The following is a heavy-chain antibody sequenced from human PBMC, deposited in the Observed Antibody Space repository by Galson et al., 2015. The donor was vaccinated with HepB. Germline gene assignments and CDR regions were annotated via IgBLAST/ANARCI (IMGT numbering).Heavy chain of an antibody. D-gene: IGHD3-9*01. CDR1: GYTFTSYY. J-gene: IGHJ4*02. CDR3: ARNYDILTGYYPFGY. V-gene: IGHV1-46*01. CDR2: INPSGGST. Sequence: SVKVSCKASGYTFTSYYMHWVRQAPGQGLEWMGIINPSGGSTSYAQKFQGRVTMTRDTSTSTVYMELSSLRSEDTAVYYCARNYDILTGYYPFGYWGQGTLVTVSS.